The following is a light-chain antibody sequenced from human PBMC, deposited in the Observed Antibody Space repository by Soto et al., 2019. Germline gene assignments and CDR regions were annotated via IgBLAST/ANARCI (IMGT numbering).Light chain of an antibody. CDR3: QQYGAPVT. Sequence: EVVMTQSPATLSLSPGERATLSCRSSQSVGSKLAWYQQKTGQAPRLLIYGATTRATGVPARFSGGGSGTEFTLSISSLQSEDSAVYFCQQYGAPVTFGQGTKLDIK. J-gene: IGKJ2*01. V-gene: IGKV3-15*01. CDR2: GAT. CDR1: QSVGSK.